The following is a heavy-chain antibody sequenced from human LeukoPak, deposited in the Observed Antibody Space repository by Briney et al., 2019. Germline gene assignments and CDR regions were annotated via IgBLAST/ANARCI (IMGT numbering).Heavy chain of an antibody. J-gene: IGHJ4*02. CDR3: ARGPVDTAMDY. D-gene: IGHD5-18*01. Sequence: GASVKVSCKASGYTFTSYYMHWVRQAPGQGLEWMGWINTNTGNPTYAQGFTGRFVFSLDTSVSTAYLQISSLKAEDTAVYYCARGPVDTAMDYWGQGTLVTVSS. CDR1: GYTFTSYY. V-gene: IGHV7-4-1*02. CDR2: INTNTGNP.